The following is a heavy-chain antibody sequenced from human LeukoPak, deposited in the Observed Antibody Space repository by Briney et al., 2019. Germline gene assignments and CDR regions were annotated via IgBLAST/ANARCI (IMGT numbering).Heavy chain of an antibody. Sequence: PGGSLRLSCAGSGFIVSNSYMTWVRQAPGKGLEWVSVIYKDGSTYYADSVKGRFTISRDNSKNTVYLQMNSLRAEDTAVYYCATGYCSGRSCYMWYSDYWGQGTLVTVSS. CDR2: IYKDGST. D-gene: IGHD2-15*01. V-gene: IGHV3-53*01. J-gene: IGHJ4*02. CDR1: GFIVSNSY. CDR3: ATGYCSGRSCYMWYSDY.